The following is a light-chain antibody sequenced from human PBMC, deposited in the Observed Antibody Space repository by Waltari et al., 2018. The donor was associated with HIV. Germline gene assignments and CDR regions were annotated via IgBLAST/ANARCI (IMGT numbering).Light chain of an antibody. CDR2: GNS. V-gene: IGLV1-40*01. CDR1: SSHIRAPSD. CDR3: QSFDSSLGGWV. Sequence: QSVLTQPPSVSGAPGQRVTIPCTGSSSHIRAPSDVSWYPQFPGTAPKLLTYGNSNRPSGVPDRFSGSRSGTSSSLAISGLQAEDEAHYYCQSFDSSLGGWVFGGGTKLTVL. J-gene: IGLJ3*02.